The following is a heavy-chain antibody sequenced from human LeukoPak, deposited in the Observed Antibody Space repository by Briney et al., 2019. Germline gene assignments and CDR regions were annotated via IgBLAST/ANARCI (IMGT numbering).Heavy chain of an antibody. D-gene: IGHD3-10*02. V-gene: IGHV4-59*01. Sequence: SETLSLTCTVSGGSISSYYWSWIRQPPGKGLEWIGYIYYSGSTNYNPSLKSRVTISVDTSKNQFSLKLSSVTAADTAVYYCASCSHHNYYYYYMDVWGKGTTVTISS. CDR2: IYYSGST. J-gene: IGHJ6*03. CDR1: GGSISSYY. CDR3: ASCSHHNYYYYYMDV.